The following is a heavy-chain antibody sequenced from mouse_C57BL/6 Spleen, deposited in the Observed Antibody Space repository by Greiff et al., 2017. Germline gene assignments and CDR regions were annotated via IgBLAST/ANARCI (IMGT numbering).Heavy chain of an antibody. CDR2: IYPSSGNT. J-gene: IGHJ4*01. D-gene: IGHD1-3*01. CDR1: GYTFTSYG. CDR3: ARDGAYNYSGSYYKSMDY. Sequence: QVQLQQSGAELARPGASVKLSCKASGYTFTSYGISWVKQRPGQGLEWIGEIYPSSGNTYYNEKFKGMATLTADKSSSTAYMVLRSLTSEDAAVYVCARDGAYNYSGSYYKSMDYWGQGTSVTVSS. V-gene: IGHV1-81*01.